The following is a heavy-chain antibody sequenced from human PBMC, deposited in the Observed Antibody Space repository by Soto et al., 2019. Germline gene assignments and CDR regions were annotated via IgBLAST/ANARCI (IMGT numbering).Heavy chain of an antibody. CDR3: ASVNDYIWGSYRYTVDYFDY. J-gene: IGHJ4*02. V-gene: IGHV3-48*01. CDR2: ISSSSSTI. CDR1: GFTFSSYS. D-gene: IGHD3-16*02. Sequence: GGSLRLSCAASGFTFSSYSMNWVRQAPGKGLEWVSYISSSSSTIYYADSVKGRFTISRDNAKNSLYLQMNSLRAEDTAVYYCASVNDYIWGSYRYTVDYFDYWGQGTLVTVSS.